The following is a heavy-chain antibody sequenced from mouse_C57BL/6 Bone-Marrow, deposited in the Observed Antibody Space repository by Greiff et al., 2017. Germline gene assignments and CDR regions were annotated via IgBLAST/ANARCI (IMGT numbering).Heavy chain of an antibody. CDR3: ASSYYGYEDCGY. CDR2: INPYNGDT. J-gene: IGHJ2*01. Sequence: VQLQQSGPELVKPGDSVKISCKASGYSFTGYFMNWVMQSHGKSLEWIGRINPYNGDTFYNQKFKGKATLTVDKSSSTAHMELRSLTSEDSAVYDGASSYYGYEDCGYWGQGTTLTGSS. D-gene: IGHD2-9*01. V-gene: IGHV1-20*01. CDR1: GYSFTGYF.